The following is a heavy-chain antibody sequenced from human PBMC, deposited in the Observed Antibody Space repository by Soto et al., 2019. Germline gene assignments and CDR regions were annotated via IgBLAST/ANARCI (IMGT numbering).Heavy chain of an antibody. CDR2: ISAHNGNT. CDR3: ARGRYGDY. V-gene: IGHV1-18*01. D-gene: IGHD1-1*01. J-gene: IGHJ4*02. Sequence: QVHLVQSGAEVKKPGASVKVSCKGSGYAFTTYGITWVRQAPGQELEWMGWISAHNGNTNYAQKLQGRVTVTRDTSTSTAYMELRSLRSDDTAVYYCARGRYGDYWGQGALVTAS. CDR1: GYAFTTYG.